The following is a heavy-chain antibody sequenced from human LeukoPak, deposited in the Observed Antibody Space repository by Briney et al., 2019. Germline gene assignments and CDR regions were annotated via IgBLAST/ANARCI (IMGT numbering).Heavy chain of an antibody. V-gene: IGHV1-2*02. Sequence: ASVKVSCKASGYTFTGYYMHWVRQAPGQGLEWMGWINPNSGGTNYAQKFQGRVTMTRDTSISTAYMELSRLRSDDTAVYYCARMEPSYNWFDPWGQGTPVTVSS. CDR2: INPNSGGT. D-gene: IGHD1-26*01. CDR3: ARMEPSYNWFDP. CDR1: GYTFTGYY. J-gene: IGHJ5*02.